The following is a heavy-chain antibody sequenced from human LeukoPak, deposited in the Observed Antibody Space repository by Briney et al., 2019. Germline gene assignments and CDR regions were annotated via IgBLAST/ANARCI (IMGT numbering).Heavy chain of an antibody. Sequence: GGPLRLPCAASGFTYSNAWMSWVRQARGKGLEWVGRIKSKTDGRTTDYAAPVKGRFTISRDDSKNTLYLQMNSLKTEDTAVYYCTTDSPYYYDSSGYHPWGQGTLVTVSS. CDR3: TTDSPYYYDSSGYHP. J-gene: IGHJ5*02. CDR2: IKSKTDGRTT. V-gene: IGHV3-15*01. CDR1: GFTYSNAW. D-gene: IGHD3-22*01.